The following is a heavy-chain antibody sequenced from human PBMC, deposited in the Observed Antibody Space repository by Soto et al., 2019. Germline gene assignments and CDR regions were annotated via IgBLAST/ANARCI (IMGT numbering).Heavy chain of an antibody. J-gene: IGHJ6*03. Sequence: EASVKVSCKGSGYSFTSYDINWVRQASGQGPEWMGWMNPSSTNTGYAQAFQGRVTMTRNTSESTAYMELSSLTPEDTAVYYCARASRSGYSYYVDVWGSGTTVTVSS. V-gene: IGHV1-8*01. D-gene: IGHD3-3*01. CDR2: MNPSSTNT. CDR1: GYSFTSYD. CDR3: ARASRSGYSYYVDV.